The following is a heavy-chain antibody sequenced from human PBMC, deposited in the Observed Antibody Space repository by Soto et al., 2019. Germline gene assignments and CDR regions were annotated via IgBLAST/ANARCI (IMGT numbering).Heavy chain of an antibody. CDR2: ISNDGTKT. D-gene: IGHD4-17*01. V-gene: IGHV3-30-3*01. Sequence: QVQLVESGGGVAQPGRSLRLSCTASGFTFSSYAMHWVRQPPGKGLEWVAVISNDGTKTDYADSVKGRFTTSRDTSKNTLYLQMNSLRAEDTAVYYCARDRWATVTTQFEYWGQGTLVTVSS. CDR1: GFTFSSYA. CDR3: ARDRWATVTTQFEY. J-gene: IGHJ4*02.